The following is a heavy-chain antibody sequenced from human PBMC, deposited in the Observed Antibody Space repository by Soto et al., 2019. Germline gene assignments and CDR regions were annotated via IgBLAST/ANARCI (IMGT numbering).Heavy chain of an antibody. J-gene: IGHJ4*02. CDR2: INPSGGRT. CDR1: GYSFTTYY. Sequence: ASVKVSCKASGYSFTTYYMHWVRQAPGQGLEWMGIINPSGGRTIYAQKFQGRVTMTSDTSTSTVYMELSSLRSDDTAVYYCARDYAGNSGDFDYWGQGTLVTVSS. V-gene: IGHV1-46*01. D-gene: IGHD6-13*01. CDR3: ARDYAGNSGDFDY.